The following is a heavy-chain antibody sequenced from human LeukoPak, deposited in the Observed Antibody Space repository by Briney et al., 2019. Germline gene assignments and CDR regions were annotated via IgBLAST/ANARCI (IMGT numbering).Heavy chain of an antibody. CDR2: ISSSSNTI. J-gene: IGHJ4*02. V-gene: IGHV3-48*02. CDR3: ARELASGD. D-gene: IGHD6-13*01. CDR1: GFTFSSYS. Sequence: PGGSLRLSCAASGFTFSSYSMNWVRQAPGKGLEWVSYISSSSNTIHYADSVKGRFTVSRDNAKNSLYLQMNNLRDEDTAAYYCARELASGDWSQGTLVTVSS.